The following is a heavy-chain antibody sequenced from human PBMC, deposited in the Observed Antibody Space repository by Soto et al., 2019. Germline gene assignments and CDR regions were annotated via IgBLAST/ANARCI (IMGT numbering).Heavy chain of an antibody. CDR1: GIAFSSYG. V-gene: IGHV3-23*01. CDR3: AKKGVADIVVVLGAPQSNAFDI. J-gene: IGHJ3*02. Sequence: GGSLRLSCVASGIAFSSYGMSWVRQAPGKGLEWVSVISAKGDTTYYTDSVRGRFTISRDNPKNTLYLQINSLRAEDTAVYYCAKKGVADIVVVLGAPQSNAFDIWGQGTMVTVSS. CDR2: ISAKGDTT. D-gene: IGHD2-15*01.